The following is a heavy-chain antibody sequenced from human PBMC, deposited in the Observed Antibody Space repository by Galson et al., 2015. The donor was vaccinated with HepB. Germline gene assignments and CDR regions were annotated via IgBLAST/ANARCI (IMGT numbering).Heavy chain of an antibody. Sequence: SLRLSCAASGFTFSSYAMSWVRQAPGKGLEWVSDISGRGHSTNYPDSVKGRFTISRDNSKSTLYLQMNSLRAEDTAIYYCVREANYSSDSWGQGTLVTVSS. V-gene: IGHV3-23*01. D-gene: IGHD6-13*01. CDR3: VREANYSSDS. CDR1: GFTFSSYA. CDR2: ISGRGHST. J-gene: IGHJ4*02.